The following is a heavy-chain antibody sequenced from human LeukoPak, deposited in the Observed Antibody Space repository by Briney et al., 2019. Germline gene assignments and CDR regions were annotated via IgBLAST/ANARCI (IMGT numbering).Heavy chain of an antibody. CDR2: ISAYNGNT. CDR1: GYTFTSYG. Sequence: GASVKVSCKASGYTFTSYGISWVRQAPGQGLEWMGWISAYNGNTNYAQKLQGRVTMTTDTSTSTAYMELRSLRSDDTAVCYCARDGRALLWFGELFGYYYMDVWGKGTAVTISS. J-gene: IGHJ6*03. CDR3: ARDGRALLWFGELFGYYYMDV. D-gene: IGHD3-10*01. V-gene: IGHV1-18*01.